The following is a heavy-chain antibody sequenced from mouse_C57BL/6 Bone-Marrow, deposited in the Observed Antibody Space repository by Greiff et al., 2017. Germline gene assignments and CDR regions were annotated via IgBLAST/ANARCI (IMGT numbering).Heavy chain of an antibody. Sequence: EVQVVESGGDLVKPGGSLKLSCAASGFTFSSYGMSWVRQTPDKRLEWVATISSGGSYTYYPDSVKGRFTISSDNAKNTLYLQMSSLKSEDTAMYYCARDDWYFDVWGTETTVTASS. V-gene: IGHV5-6*01. J-gene: IGHJ1*03. CDR2: ISSGGSYT. CDR3: ARDDWYFDV. CDR1: GFTFSSYG.